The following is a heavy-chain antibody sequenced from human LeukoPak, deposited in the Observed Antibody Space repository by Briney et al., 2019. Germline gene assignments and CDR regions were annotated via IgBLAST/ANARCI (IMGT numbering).Heavy chain of an antibody. J-gene: IGHJ6*02. CDR3: ARVYCTSTTCPYPYTPYYYYRMDV. D-gene: IGHD2-2*01. CDR1: GLTLSSYS. Sequence: PGGSLRLSCAASGLTLSSYSMNWVRQAPGKGLEWVSSISSSNNYIYYADSVTGRFTISRDNAKNSLYPQMNSLRAEDTAIYYCARVYCTSTTCPYPYTPYYYYRMDVWGQGTTVTVSS. V-gene: IGHV3-21*01. CDR2: ISSSNNYI.